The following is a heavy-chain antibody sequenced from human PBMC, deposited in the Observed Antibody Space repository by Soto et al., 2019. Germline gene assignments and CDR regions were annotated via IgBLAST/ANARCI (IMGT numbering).Heavy chain of an antibody. J-gene: IGHJ5*02. V-gene: IGHV5-51*01. CDR3: ARQGSSSLKHNWFDP. CDR2: IYPGDSDT. Sequence: GESLKISCKGSGYSFTSYWIGWVRQMPGKGLEWMVIIYPGDSDTRYSPSFQGQVTIPADKSISTAYLQWSSLKASDTAMYYCARQGSSSLKHNWFDPWGQGTLVTVSS. CDR1: GYSFTSYW. D-gene: IGHD6-6*01.